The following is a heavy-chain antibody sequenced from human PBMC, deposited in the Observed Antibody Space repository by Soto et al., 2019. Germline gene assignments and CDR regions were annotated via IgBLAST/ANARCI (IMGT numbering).Heavy chain of an antibody. CDR1: GFAFSDYW. Sequence: EVQLVESGGDLVQPGGSLRLSCAASGFAFSDYWMSWVRQAPGKGLEGVANIKQDGSEKYYVDSVKGRFTISRDNAKNSLSVQMNSLRVEDTAVYYCARATSVDAYWGQGTLVTVSS. D-gene: IGHD5-12*01. CDR3: ARATSVDAY. CDR2: IKQDGSEK. J-gene: IGHJ4*02. V-gene: IGHV3-7*01.